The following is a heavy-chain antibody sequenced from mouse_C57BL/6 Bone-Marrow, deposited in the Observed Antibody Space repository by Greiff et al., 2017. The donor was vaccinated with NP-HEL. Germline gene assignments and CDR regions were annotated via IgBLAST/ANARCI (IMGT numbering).Heavy chain of an antibody. Sequence: VQLQQSGPELVKPGASVKISCKASGYTFTDYYMNWVKQSHGKSLEWIGDINPNNGGTSYNQKFKGKATLTVDKSSSTAYMELRSLTSEDSAVYYCAPPLGPFDYWGQGTTLTVSS. CDR3: APPLGPFDY. CDR1: GYTFTDYY. J-gene: IGHJ2*01. V-gene: IGHV1-26*01. CDR2: INPNNGGT. D-gene: IGHD6-1*01.